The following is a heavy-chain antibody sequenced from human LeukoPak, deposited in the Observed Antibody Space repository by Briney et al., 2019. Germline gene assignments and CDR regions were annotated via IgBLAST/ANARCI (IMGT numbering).Heavy chain of an antibody. CDR1: GGSISNYD. CDR2: IYTSGST. Sequence: SETLSLTCTVSGGSISNYDWSWIRQPAGKGLEWIGRIYTSGSTNYNPSLKSRVTMSEDTSKKQFSLKLRSVTAADTAVYYCARGHSIEPYYYYYYMDVWGKGTTVTVSS. D-gene: IGHD4-11*01. J-gene: IGHJ6*03. V-gene: IGHV4-4*07. CDR3: ARGHSIEPYYYYYYMDV.